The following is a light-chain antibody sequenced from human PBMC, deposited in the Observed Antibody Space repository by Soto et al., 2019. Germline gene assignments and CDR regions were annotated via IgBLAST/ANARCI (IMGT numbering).Light chain of an antibody. J-gene: IGKJ1*01. CDR1: QSIGITYSTY. Sequence: EIVLTQSPDTLSLSPGERATLSCRASQSIGITYSTYLAWYQQKPGQAPRLLIYGASSRATGIPDRFSGSGSGTDFTLTISRLEPEDFAVYYCQQYGSSPKTFGQGTKVEIK. CDR2: GAS. CDR3: QQYGSSPKT. V-gene: IGKV3-20*01.